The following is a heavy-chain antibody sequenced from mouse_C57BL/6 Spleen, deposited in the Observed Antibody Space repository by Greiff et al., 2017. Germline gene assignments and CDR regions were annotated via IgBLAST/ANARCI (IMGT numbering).Heavy chain of an antibody. Sequence: QVQLQQSGPELVKPGASVKISCKASGYAFSSSWMNWVKQRPGKGLEWIGRIYPGDGDTNSNGKFKGKATLTADKSSSTAYMQLSSRTSEDSAVYFCARDSSGPHYDAMDYWGQGTSVTVSS. CDR2: IYPGDGDT. D-gene: IGHD3-2*02. J-gene: IGHJ4*01. CDR3: ARDSSGPHYDAMDY. CDR1: GYAFSSSW. V-gene: IGHV1-82*01.